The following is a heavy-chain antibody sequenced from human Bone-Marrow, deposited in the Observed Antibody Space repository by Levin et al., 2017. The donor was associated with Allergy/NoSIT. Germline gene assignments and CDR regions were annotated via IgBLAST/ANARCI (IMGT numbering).Heavy chain of an antibody. V-gene: IGHV4-31*03. J-gene: IGHJ4*02. Sequence: SETLSLTCTVSGGSISDGAYYWTWVRQHPGKGLEWIAYIHNNGDTYYNPSLKSRVTMSVDTYKKQFSLRLSPVTAADTAVYYCARGHVYADYFDFWGQGTLVTVSS. CDR2: IHNNGDT. CDR3: ARGHVYADYFDF. D-gene: IGHD5/OR15-5a*01. CDR1: GGSISDGAYY.